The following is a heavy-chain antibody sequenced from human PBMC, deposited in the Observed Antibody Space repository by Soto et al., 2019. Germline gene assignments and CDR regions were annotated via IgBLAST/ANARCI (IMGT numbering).Heavy chain of an antibody. Sequence: SETLSLTCTVSGGSISSSSYFWGWIRQPPGKGLEWIGSLYYSGSSYYNPSLKSRVTISVDTSKNQFSLKLSSVTAADTAVYYCAREGGYQDFLTGYFPSGLLDPWGQGTLVTVSS. CDR3: AREGGYQDFLTGYFPSGLLDP. J-gene: IGHJ5*02. CDR1: GGSISSSSYF. V-gene: IGHV4-39*02. CDR2: LYYSGSS. D-gene: IGHD3-9*01.